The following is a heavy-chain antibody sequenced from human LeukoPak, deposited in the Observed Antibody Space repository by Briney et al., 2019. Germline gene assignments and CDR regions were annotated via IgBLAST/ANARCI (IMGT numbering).Heavy chain of an antibody. Sequence: GGSLRLSCAASGFTFSNYSMNWVRQAPGKGLEWVSSISSSSSYIYYADSVKGRFTISRDNAKNSLYLQMNSLRAEDTAVYYCARDAVAGTLRYYYYMDVWGKGTTVTVSS. CDR1: GFTFSNYS. CDR2: ISSSSSYI. CDR3: ARDAVAGTLRYYYYMDV. D-gene: IGHD6-19*01. V-gene: IGHV3-21*01. J-gene: IGHJ6*03.